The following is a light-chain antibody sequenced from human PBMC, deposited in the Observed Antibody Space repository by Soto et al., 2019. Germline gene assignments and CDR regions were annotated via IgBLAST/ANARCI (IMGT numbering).Light chain of an antibody. CDR1: RSVSRSY. V-gene: IGKV3-20*01. J-gene: IGKJ1*01. CDR3: QQYGSSPPWT. CDR2: GAS. Sequence: EIVLTQSPGTLSLSPGERATLSCRASRSVSRSYLAWYQQKPGQAPRLLIYGASIRATGIPDRFSGSGSGTDFTLTINRLEPEDFAVYYCQQYGSSPPWTFGQGTKVEIK.